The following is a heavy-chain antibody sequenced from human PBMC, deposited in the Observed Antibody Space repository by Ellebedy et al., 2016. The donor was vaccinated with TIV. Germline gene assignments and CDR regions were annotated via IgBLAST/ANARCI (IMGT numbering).Heavy chain of an antibody. J-gene: IGHJ3*02. CDR3: ARVDYGLAFHI. V-gene: IGHV3-66*01. D-gene: IGHD3-16*01. CDR1: GFTVSSNY. CDR2: IYSSGIT. Sequence: LSLTCAASGFTVSSNYMSWVRQGPGKGLEWVSVIYSSGITYYADSVKGRFTISRDNSRDNYKNTVYLQMNSLRAEDTAVYYCARVDYGLAFHIWGQGAMVTVSS.